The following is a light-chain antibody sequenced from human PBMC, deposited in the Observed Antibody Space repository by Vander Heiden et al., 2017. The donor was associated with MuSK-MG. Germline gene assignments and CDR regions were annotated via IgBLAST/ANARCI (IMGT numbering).Light chain of an antibody. CDR3: AAWDDSLNGYV. V-gene: IGLV1-44*01. CDR2: SNN. Sequence: QSVLTQPPSASGTPGQRVTISCPGSSSNIGSNTVTWYQQPPGTAPKLLIYSNNQRPSGVPDRFSGSKSGTSASLAISGLQSEDAADYYCAAWDDSLNGYVFGTGTKVTVL. J-gene: IGLJ1*01. CDR1: SSNIGSNT.